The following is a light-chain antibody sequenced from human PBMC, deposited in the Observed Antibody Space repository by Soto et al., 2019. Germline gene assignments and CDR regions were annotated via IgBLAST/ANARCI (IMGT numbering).Light chain of an antibody. V-gene: IGKV1-8*01. CDR1: QGISSY. CDR2: AAS. J-gene: IGKJ1*01. CDR3: QQYSSYSPWT. Sequence: AIRMTQSPSSLSASTGDRVTITCRASQGISSYLAWYQQKPGKAPKLLIYAASTLQSGVPSRFSGSGSGTDFTLTISCLQSEDFATYYCQQYSSYSPWTFGQGTKVDI.